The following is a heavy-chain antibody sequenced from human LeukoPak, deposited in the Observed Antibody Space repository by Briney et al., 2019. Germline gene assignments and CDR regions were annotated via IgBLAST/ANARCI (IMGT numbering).Heavy chain of an antibody. J-gene: IGHJ4*02. CDR2: ISAYNGNT. D-gene: IGHD5-24*01. Sequence: GASVKVSFKASGYTFTSYGISWVRQAPGQGLEWMGWISAYNGNTNYAQKLQGRVTMTTDTSTSTAYMELRSLRSDDTAVYYCASSRWLQFLRYWGQGTLVTVSS. CDR3: ASSRWLQFLRY. CDR1: GYTFTSYG. V-gene: IGHV1-18*01.